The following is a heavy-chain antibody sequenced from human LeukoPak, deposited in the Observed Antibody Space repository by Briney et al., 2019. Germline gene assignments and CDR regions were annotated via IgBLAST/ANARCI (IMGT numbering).Heavy chain of an antibody. CDR2: ISSGGTYK. V-gene: IGHV3-21*01. Sequence: GGSLRLSCAASGFTFSDYTMNWVRQAPGKGLEWVSSISSGGTYKYYADSVKGRFTISRDNAQNSLYLQMNSLKAEDSSVYYCARPTTVTTISADAFDIWGQGTMVTVSS. D-gene: IGHD4-17*01. CDR1: GFTFSDYT. J-gene: IGHJ3*02. CDR3: ARPTTVTTISADAFDI.